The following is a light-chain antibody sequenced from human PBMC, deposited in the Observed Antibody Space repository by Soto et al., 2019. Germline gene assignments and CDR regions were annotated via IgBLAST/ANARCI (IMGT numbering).Light chain of an antibody. J-gene: IGKJ5*01. CDR1: QSVCRY. Sequence: EILFAQSPVTLSLSPGERATLSCRASQSVCRYVAWYQQKPDQAPRPLIDDASNTDASIPARCSSGGAATDFTLPISRLQSDDVASYYYQQYNSSSITFGQGTRLEIK. V-gene: IGKV3-11*01. CDR2: DAS. CDR3: QQYNSSSIT.